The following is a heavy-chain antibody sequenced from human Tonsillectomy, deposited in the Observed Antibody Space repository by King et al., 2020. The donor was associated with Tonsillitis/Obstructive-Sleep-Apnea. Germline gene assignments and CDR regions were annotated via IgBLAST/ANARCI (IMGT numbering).Heavy chain of an antibody. CDR1: GGSISSHY. Sequence: VQLQESGPGLVKPSETLSLTCTVSGGSISSHYWSWIRQPPGKGLEWIGYIYYSWSTNYNPSLNSRVTITVDTSKNQFSLKLCSVTAADTAVYYCACDMVLEAGCDAFEIWGQGTMVTVSS. D-gene: IGHD2-8*01. CDR3: ACDMVLEAGCDAFEI. V-gene: IGHV4-59*11. CDR2: IYYSWST. J-gene: IGHJ3*02.